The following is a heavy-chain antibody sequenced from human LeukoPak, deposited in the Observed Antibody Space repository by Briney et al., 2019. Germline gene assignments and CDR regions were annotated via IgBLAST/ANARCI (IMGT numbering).Heavy chain of an antibody. CDR3: ARDGPTAAPFDY. CDR2: INPSGGST. J-gene: IGHJ4*02. V-gene: IGHV1-46*01. Sequence: ASVKVSCKASGYRFTIYDMHWVRQAPGQGLEWMGIINPSGGSTSYAQRFQGRVAMTRDTSTTTVYMEVNSLTSEDTAVYFCARDGPTAAPFDYWGQGTLVTVS. CDR1: GYRFTIYD. D-gene: IGHD2-2*01.